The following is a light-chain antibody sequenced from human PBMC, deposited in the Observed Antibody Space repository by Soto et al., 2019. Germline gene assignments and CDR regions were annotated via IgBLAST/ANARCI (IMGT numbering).Light chain of an antibody. CDR1: QSISSW. V-gene: IGKV1-5*03. CDR3: QHYNSYSEA. J-gene: IGKJ1*01. Sequence: DIQMTQSPSNLSASVGDRVTITCRASQSISSWLAWYQQKPGKAPKLLIYKASTLKSGVPSRFSGSGSGTEFTLTISSLRPDDFATYYCQHYNSYSEAFGQGTKVDNK. CDR2: KAS.